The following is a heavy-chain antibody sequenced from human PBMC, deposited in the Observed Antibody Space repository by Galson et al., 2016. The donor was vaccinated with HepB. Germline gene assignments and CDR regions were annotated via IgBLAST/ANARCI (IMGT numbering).Heavy chain of an antibody. CDR3: ARERTLYNDSSVYYYFDY. Sequence: SVKVSCKASGGTFRWDAISWVRQAPGQGLEWMGGIIPVFGTVKYAQKFQGRVTITADESTSTVNMELSSLRSEDTAVFFCARERTLYNDSSVYYYFDYWGQGTLVTVSS. CDR2: IIPVFGTV. J-gene: IGHJ4*02. V-gene: IGHV1-69*13. D-gene: IGHD3-22*01. CDR1: GGTFRWDA.